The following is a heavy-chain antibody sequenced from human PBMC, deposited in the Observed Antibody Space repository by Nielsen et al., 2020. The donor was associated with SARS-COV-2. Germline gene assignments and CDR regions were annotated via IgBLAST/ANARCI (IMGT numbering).Heavy chain of an antibody. CDR1: GASISSGGYF. J-gene: IGHJ6*02. CDR3: AREASGYDHYKYGMYV. D-gene: IGHD5-12*01. CDR2: IYFTGRT. V-gene: IGHV4-31*03. Sequence: SETLSLTCTVSGASISSGGYFWSWLRQHPGKGLEWIGYIYFTGRTSYNPSLKSRVAMSVDTSKNQFSLDLKSVTAADTAVYYCAREASGYDHYKYGMYVWCLGATVTVSS.